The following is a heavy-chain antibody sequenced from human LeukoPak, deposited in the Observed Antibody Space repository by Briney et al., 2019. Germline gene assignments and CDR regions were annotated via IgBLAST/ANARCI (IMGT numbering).Heavy chain of an antibody. J-gene: IGHJ4*02. CDR1: GFTFSTYA. CDR3: ARDLDGSGGFDY. D-gene: IGHD3-10*01. CDR2: ISYDAGRK. Sequence: GGSLRLSCAASGFTFSTYAIHWVRQAPGEGLEWVAIISYDAGRKFYADSVKGRFTISRDNSKNTLYLQMNSLRAEDTAVYYCARDLDGSGGFDYWGQGTLVTVSS. V-gene: IGHV3-30*04.